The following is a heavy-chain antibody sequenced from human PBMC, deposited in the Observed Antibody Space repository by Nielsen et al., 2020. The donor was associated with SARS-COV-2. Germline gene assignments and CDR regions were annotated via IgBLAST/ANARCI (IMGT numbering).Heavy chain of an antibody. D-gene: IGHD1-26*01. V-gene: IGHV3-21*01. CDR2: ISSSSSYI. Sequence: GGSLRLSCAASGFTVSSNYMSWVRPAPGKGLEWVSSISSSSSYIYYADSQKGRFTISRDNAKNSLYLQMNSLRAEDTAVYYCARGARWVDYWDQGALVTVSS. CDR3: ARGARWVDY. J-gene: IGHJ4*02. CDR1: GFTVSSNY.